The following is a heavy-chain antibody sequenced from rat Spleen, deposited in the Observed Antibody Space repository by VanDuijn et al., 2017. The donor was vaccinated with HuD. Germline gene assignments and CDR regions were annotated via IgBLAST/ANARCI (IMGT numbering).Heavy chain of an antibody. D-gene: IGHD4-6*01. CDR3: TRGTYFRH. CDR1: GFSFSSFA. CDR2: ITYDGSST. J-gene: IGHJ2*01. Sequence: EVQLVESGGGLVQPGRSLKLSCAASGFSFSSFAMAWVRQAPTKGLEWVATITYDGSSTYYRDSVKGRFTISRDIAKSTLYLQMNNLRSEDTATYYCTRGTYFRHWGQGVMVTVSS. V-gene: IGHV5-29*01.